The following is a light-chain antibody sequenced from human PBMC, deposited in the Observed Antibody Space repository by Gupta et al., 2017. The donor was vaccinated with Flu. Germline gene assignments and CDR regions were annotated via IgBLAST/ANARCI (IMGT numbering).Light chain of an antibody. J-gene: IGLJ3*02. CDR1: SSDFGGYNY. CDR2: HVS. Sequence: ALPQPRPWPGSPDQSVTISCTGTSSDFGGYNYVSWYQHNPGKAPKLIIYHVSNRPSGVPDRFSGSKSGNTASLTISGLRAEEEADYYCCSSAGSDSWVFGGGTKVTVL. V-gene: IGLV2-11*01. CDR3: CSSAGSDSWV.